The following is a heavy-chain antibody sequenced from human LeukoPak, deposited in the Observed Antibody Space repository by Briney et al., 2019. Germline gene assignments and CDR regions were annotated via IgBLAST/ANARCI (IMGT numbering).Heavy chain of an antibody. Sequence: SETLSLTCAVSDYSICSLYYWGWIRQPPGRGLEWIASIHHSGSTDYNPSLKSRVTISVDTSKNQFSLKLRYVTAADTAVYYCARLGYCSSTSCYPDYWGQGTLVTVSS. CDR1: DYSICSLYY. CDR3: ARLGYCSSTSCYPDY. J-gene: IGHJ4*02. V-gene: IGHV4-38-2*01. D-gene: IGHD2-2*01. CDR2: IHHSGST.